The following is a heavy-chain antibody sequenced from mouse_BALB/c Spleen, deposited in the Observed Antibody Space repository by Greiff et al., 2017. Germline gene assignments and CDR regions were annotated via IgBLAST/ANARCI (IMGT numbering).Heavy chain of an antibody. CDR2: INPSSGYT. CDR1: GYTFTSYT. CDR3: ARLGDDDGGFAY. D-gene: IGHD2-4*01. Sequence: VHLVESAAELARPGASVKMSCKASGYTFTSYTMHWVKQRPGQGLEWIGYINPSSGYTEYNQKFKDKTTLTADKSSSTAYMQLSSLTSEDSAVYYCARLGDDDGGFAYWGQGTLVTVSA. J-gene: IGHJ3*01. V-gene: IGHV1-4*02.